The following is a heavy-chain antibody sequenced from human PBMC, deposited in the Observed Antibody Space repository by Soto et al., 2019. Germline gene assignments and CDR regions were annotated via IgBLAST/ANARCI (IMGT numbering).Heavy chain of an antibody. CDR3: ARDPIQINGGFDY. V-gene: IGHV3-23*01. J-gene: IGHJ4*02. CDR2: ISGSGGST. CDR1: GLTFSSSG. Sequence: PGGSLRLSCAASGLTFSSSGMSWVRQAPGKGLEWVSAISGSGGSTYYADSVKGRFTISRDNSKNSLYLQMNSLRAEDTAVYYCARDPIQINGGFDYWGQGTLVTVSS. D-gene: IGHD3-10*01.